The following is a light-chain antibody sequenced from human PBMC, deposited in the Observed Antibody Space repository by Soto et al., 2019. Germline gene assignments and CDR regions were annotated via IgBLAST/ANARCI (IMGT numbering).Light chain of an antibody. CDR2: GAS. Sequence: DFVMTQAPDSLAVSLGERATINCKSSQSVLYNSNNKNHLGWFQQKPGHPPKLLIYGASFRPSGVPDRFSGSGSGTEFTLTISILQAEDVAVYYCQQYYSIPFTFGQGTKLEI. V-gene: IGKV4-1*01. J-gene: IGKJ2*01. CDR3: QQYYSIPFT. CDR1: QSVLYNSNNKNH.